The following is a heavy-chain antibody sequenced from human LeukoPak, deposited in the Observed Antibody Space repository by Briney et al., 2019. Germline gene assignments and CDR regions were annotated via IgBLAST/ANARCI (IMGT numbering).Heavy chain of an antibody. CDR2: ISAYNGNT. Sequence: ASVKVSCKASGGTFSSYAISWVRQAPGQGLEWMGWISAYNGNTNYAQKLQGRVTMTTDTSTSTAYMELRSLRSDDTAVYYCARGAIDSIAAAAGFDYWGQGTLVTVSS. CDR1: GGTFSSYA. D-gene: IGHD6-13*01. CDR3: ARGAIDSIAAAAGFDY. J-gene: IGHJ4*02. V-gene: IGHV1-18*01.